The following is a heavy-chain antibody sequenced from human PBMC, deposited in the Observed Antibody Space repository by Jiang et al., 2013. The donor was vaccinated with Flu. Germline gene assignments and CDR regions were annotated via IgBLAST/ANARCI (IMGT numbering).Heavy chain of an antibody. J-gene: IGHJ4*02. CDR1: GFTFGDYA. D-gene: IGHD3-16*01. V-gene: IGHV3-66*04. Sequence: GGGLVQPGRSLRLSCTASGFTFGDYAMSWVRQAPGKGLEWVSVIYSGGSTYYADSVKGRFTISRDNSKNTLYLQMNSLRAEDTAVYYCASQYDYVWGHQTYWGQGTLVTVSS. CDR2: IYSGGST. CDR3: ASQYDYVWGHQTY.